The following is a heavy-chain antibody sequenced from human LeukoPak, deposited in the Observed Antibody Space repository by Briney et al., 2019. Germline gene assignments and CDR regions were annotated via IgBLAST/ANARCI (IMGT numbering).Heavy chain of an antibody. CDR1: GFTFSSYA. J-gene: IGHJ4*02. CDR2: ISYDGSNK. V-gene: IGHV3-30-3*01. CDR3: ARGRGYCSSTICLGRFDY. Sequence: GGSLRLSCAASGFTFSSYAMHWVRQAPGKGLEWVAIISYDGSNKYYADSVKGRFTISRDNSKNTLYLQMNSLRADDTAVYYCARGRGYCSSTICLGRFDYWGQGTLVTVSS. D-gene: IGHD2-2*01.